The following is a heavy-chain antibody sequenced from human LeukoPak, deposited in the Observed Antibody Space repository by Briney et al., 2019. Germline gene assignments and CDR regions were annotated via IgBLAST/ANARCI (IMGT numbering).Heavy chain of an antibody. V-gene: IGHV7-4-1*02. Sequence: ASVKVSCKVSGYTLTELSMHWVRQAPGQGLEWMGWINTNTGNPTYAQGFTGRFVFSLDTSVSTAYLQISSLKAEDTAVYYCARASVAVAGQEGFDYWGQGTLVTVSS. CDR2: INTNTGNP. J-gene: IGHJ4*02. CDR3: ARASVAVAGQEGFDY. CDR1: GYTLTELS. D-gene: IGHD6-19*01.